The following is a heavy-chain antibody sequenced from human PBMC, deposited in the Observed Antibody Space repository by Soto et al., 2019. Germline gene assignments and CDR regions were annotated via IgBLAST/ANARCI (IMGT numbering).Heavy chain of an antibody. Sequence: GLTLRLSCAASGFTFSSYAMSWVRQAPGQGPEWLSAIRGSGGSTYYADSVKSRFTISRDNSKNTLYLQMNSLRAQDTAVYHFAKTVYSSGWFGYWRRGPRGT. CDR3: AKTVYSSGWFGY. J-gene: IGHJ4*02. V-gene: IGHV3-23*01. CDR2: IRGSGGST. D-gene: IGHD6-19*01. CDR1: GFTFSSYA.